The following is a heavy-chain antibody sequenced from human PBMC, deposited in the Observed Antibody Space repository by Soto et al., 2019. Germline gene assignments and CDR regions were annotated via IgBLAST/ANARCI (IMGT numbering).Heavy chain of an antibody. CDR3: ARLIHCKTTSCYFDY. CDR2: IYYTGTT. Sequence: SETLSLTCTVSGGSIRSGGYYWTWIRQHPGKGLEWIGYIYYTGTTYYNPSLKSRVTISEDTSKNQFSLKLSSVTAADTAVFYCARLIHCKTTSCYFDYWGQGTLVTVSS. J-gene: IGHJ4*02. V-gene: IGHV4-31*03. CDR1: GGSIRSGGYY. D-gene: IGHD2-2*01.